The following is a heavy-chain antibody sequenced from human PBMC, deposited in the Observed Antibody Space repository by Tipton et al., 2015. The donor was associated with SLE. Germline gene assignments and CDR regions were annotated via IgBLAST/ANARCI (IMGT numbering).Heavy chain of an antibody. CDR1: GGTFSSYA. CDR3: ARDVRGVVTGNYYVMDV. V-gene: IGHV1-69*13. D-gene: IGHD3-10*02. CDR2: IIPIFGTP. J-gene: IGHJ6*02. Sequence: QLVQSGAEVKKPGSSVKVSCKASGGTFSSYAISWVRQAPGQGLEWMGRIIPIFGTPNYAQKFQGRVTITADESTSTAYMELSSLRSEDPAVYYCARDVRGVVTGNYYVMDVWGQGATVTVSS.